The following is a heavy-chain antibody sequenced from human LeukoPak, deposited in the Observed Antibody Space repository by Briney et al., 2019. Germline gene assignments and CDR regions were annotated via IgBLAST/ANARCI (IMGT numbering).Heavy chain of an antibody. J-gene: IGHJ4*02. CDR3: ARVEDCSNGICPFDY. D-gene: IGHD2-8*01. Sequence: SVKVSCKASGGTFSSYAINWVRQAPGQGLEWMGRIIPILGIINYAQKFQGRVTITADKSTSTAYMELSSLRSEDTAVYYCARVEDCSNGICPFDYWGQGTLVTVSS. CDR2: IIPILGII. V-gene: IGHV1-69*04. CDR1: GGTFSSYA.